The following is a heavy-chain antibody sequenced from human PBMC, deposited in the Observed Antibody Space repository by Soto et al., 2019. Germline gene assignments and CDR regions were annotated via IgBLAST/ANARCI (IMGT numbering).Heavy chain of an antibody. Sequence: QVQLVQSGAEVKKPGASVKVSCKASGYTFTSYDINWVRQATGQGPEWMGWMNPNSGEKGYAQKFQGRLTMTRDTPLSTAYIELSSLRFEDTAVYYCARDYGGNSGWFDPWGQGTLVTVSS. CDR2: MNPNSGEK. J-gene: IGHJ5*02. CDR1: GYTFTSYD. D-gene: IGHD4-17*01. V-gene: IGHV1-8*01. CDR3: ARDYGGNSGWFDP.